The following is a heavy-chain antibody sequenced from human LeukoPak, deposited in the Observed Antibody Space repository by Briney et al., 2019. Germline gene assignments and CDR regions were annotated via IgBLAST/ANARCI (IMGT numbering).Heavy chain of an antibody. CDR2: IYPGDSDT. CDR1: GYSFSTYW. Sequence: GESLKISCKGSGYSFSTYWIGWVRQMAGKGLEWMGIIYPGDSDTRISPSFQGQVTISADKSISTAYPQWSSLKASDTAMYYCARPQEGGTNFAYWGQGTLVTVSS. J-gene: IGHJ4*02. D-gene: IGHD1-7*01. CDR3: ARPQEGGTNFAY. V-gene: IGHV5-51*01.